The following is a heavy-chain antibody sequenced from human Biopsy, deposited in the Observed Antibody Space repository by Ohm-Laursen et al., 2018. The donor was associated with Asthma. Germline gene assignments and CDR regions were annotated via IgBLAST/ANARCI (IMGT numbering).Heavy chain of an antibody. J-gene: IGHJ6*02. V-gene: IGHV4-39*01. Sequence: SDTLSLTCSLSSGSGGYMRSGNYYWGWIRQPPGKGLEWIGSIYYSGTTYYNPSLESRVPVSADTLKNQFSRNLTSVTAADTAVYYCVRGSSSWHHGPFHYYYGLDVWGQGTTATVSS. CDR3: VRGSSSWHHGPFHYYYGLDV. CDR2: IYYSGTT. CDR1: SGSGGYMRSGNYY. D-gene: IGHD6-13*01.